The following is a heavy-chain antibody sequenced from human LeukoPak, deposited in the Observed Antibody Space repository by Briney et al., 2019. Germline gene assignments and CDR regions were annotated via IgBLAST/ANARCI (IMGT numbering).Heavy chain of an antibody. CDR2: IYYSGST. Sequence: SETLSLTCTVSGGSISSYYWSWIRPPPGKGLEWIGYIYYSGSTNYNPSLKSRVTISVDTSKNQFSLKLSSVTAADTAVYYCARITYYYDSSPGSFDYWGQGTLVTVSS. D-gene: IGHD3-22*01. J-gene: IGHJ4*02. CDR3: ARITYYYDSSPGSFDY. V-gene: IGHV4-59*01. CDR1: GGSISSYY.